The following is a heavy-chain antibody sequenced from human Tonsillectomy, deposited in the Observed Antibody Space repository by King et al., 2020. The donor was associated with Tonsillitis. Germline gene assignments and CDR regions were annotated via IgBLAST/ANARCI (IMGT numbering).Heavy chain of an antibody. D-gene: IGHD6-13*01. CDR2: IYWNDDK. J-gene: IGHJ5*02. Sequence: TLKESGPTLVKPTQTLTLTCTFSGFSLSTSGVGVGWIRQPPGKALEWLALIYWNDDKRYSPSLKSRLTITKDTSKNQVVLTMTNVDPVDTATYYCAQSTTSSWLLIWFDPWGQGTLVTVSS. CDR1: GFSLSTSGVG. CDR3: AQSTTSSWLLIWFDP. V-gene: IGHV2-5*01.